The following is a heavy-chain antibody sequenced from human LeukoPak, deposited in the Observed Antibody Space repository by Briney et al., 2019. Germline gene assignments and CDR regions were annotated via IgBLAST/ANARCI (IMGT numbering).Heavy chain of an antibody. J-gene: IGHJ4*02. CDR2: ISGSGGST. D-gene: IGHD6-19*01. Sequence: GGSLRLSCAASGFTFSSYAMSWVRQAPGKGLEWVSAISGSGGSTYYADSVKGRFTNSRDNSKNTLYLQMNSLRAEDTAVYYCAKFSAYSSGWYGPSDYWGQGTLVTVSS. CDR1: GFTFSSYA. CDR3: AKFSAYSSGWYGPSDY. V-gene: IGHV3-23*01.